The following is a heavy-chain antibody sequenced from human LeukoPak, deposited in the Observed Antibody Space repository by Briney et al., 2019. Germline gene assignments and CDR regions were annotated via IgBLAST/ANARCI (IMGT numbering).Heavy chain of an antibody. J-gene: IGHJ4*02. Sequence: PGGSLRLSCEASGFTFSTYGMTWVRQAPGKGLEWVSAISGSGGSTYYADSVKGRFTISRDNSKNTLYLQMNSLRAEDTALYYCAKTGGIAAAHWGQGTLVTVSS. D-gene: IGHD6-13*01. V-gene: IGHV3-23*01. CDR3: AKTGGIAAAH. CDR1: GFTFSTYG. CDR2: ISGSGGST.